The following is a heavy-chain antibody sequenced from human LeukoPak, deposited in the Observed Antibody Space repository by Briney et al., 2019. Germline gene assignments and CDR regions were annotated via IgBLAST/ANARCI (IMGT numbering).Heavy chain of an antibody. Sequence: GRSLRLSCAASGFTFSSYAMHWVRQAPGKGLEWVANIKQDGSERYYVDSVKGRFTLARDNAKNSLYLQMNSLRAEDTAVYYCARDRWSYDPQGGFDCWGQGTLVTVSS. V-gene: IGHV3-7*03. CDR2: IKQDGSER. CDR1: GFTFSSYA. CDR3: ARDRWSYDPQGGFDC. D-gene: IGHD3-22*01. J-gene: IGHJ4*02.